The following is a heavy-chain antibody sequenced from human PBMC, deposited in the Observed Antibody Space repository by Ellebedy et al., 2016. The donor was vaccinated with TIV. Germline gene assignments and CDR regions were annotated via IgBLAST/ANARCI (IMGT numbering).Heavy chain of an antibody. J-gene: IGHJ4*02. CDR1: GFTVSSNY. CDR2: ISYSGDLM. V-gene: IGHV3-11*01. CDR3: ARLGVIAAAGASDY. Sequence: PGGSLRLSCAASGFTVSSNYMSWFRQAPGKGQEWVSYISYSGDLMYYADSVKGRFTTSRDNAENSLYLQMNSLRAEDTAVYYCARLGVIAAAGASDYWGQGTLVIVSS. D-gene: IGHD6-13*01.